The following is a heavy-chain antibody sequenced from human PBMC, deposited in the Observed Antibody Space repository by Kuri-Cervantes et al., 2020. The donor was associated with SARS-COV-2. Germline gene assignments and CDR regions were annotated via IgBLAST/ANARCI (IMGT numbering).Heavy chain of an antibody. CDR1: GGTFINQA. CDR3: ARGSSIAAAVSDY. CDR2: IIPTIGLA. V-gene: IGHV1-69*10. Sequence: SVKVSCKASGGTFINQAISWVRQAPGEGLEWMGGIIPTIGLANGAKKFQGRVTISADKFTNIAYMELTSLRPEDTAVYYCARGSSIAAAVSDYWGQGALVTVSS. D-gene: IGHD6-13*01. J-gene: IGHJ4*02.